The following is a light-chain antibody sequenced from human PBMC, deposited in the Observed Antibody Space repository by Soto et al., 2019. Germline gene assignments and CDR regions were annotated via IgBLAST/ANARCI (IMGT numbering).Light chain of an antibody. CDR1: QTITNY. Sequence: DIQMTQSPSSLSAFVGNGATIPCRQIQTITNYLNWYQQKPGKAPSLLLSATSTWQSGVPWRFSGSGSGTDFTLTISSLQPEDFATYYCQQSYNIPFTFGPGTKVNIK. CDR2: ATS. V-gene: IGKV1-39*01. CDR3: QQSYNIPFT. J-gene: IGKJ3*01.